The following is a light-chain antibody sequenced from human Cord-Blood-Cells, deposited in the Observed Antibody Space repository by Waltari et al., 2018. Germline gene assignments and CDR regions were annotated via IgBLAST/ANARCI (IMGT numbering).Light chain of an antibody. CDR1: QGISSY. Sequence: IQLTQSPSPLSASVGDRVTITCRASQGISSYLAWYQQKPGKAPKPLIYAASTWQSGVPSRFSRSGSETDFTLTISSLQPEDFATYYCQQLNSYPRTFGQGTKVEIK. J-gene: IGKJ1*01. CDR2: AAS. V-gene: IGKV1-9*01. CDR3: QQLNSYPRT.